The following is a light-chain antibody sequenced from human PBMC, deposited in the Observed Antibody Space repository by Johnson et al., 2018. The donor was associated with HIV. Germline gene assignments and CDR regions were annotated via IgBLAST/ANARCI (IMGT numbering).Light chain of an antibody. Sequence: QPVLTQPPSVSAAPGQMVSISCSGSSSNIGKNYVSWYQQFPGTAPKLLIHENNKRPSGIPDRFSGSKSCTSATLGITGLQTGDEADYYCGTWDSSWGVFGTGTKVTVL. CDR3: GTWDSSWGV. V-gene: IGLV1-51*02. CDR1: SSNIGKNY. CDR2: ENN. J-gene: IGLJ1*01.